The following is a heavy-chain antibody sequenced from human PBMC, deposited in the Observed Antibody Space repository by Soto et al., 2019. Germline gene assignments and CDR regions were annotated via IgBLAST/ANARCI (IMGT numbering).Heavy chain of an antibody. V-gene: IGHV3-23*01. CDR1: GFTFSSYW. Sequence: PGGSLRLSCAASGFTFSSYWMHWVRQAPGKGLVWVSAISGSGGSTYYADSVKGRFTISRDNSKNTLYLQMNSLRAEDTAVYYCAKGPPGIAAAGTFNWGQGILVTVSS. J-gene: IGHJ4*02. D-gene: IGHD6-13*01. CDR2: ISGSGGST. CDR3: AKGPPGIAAAGTFN.